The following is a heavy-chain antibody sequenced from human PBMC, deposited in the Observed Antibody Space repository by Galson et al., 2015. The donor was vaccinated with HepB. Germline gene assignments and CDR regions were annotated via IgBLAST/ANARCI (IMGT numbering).Heavy chain of an antibody. J-gene: IGHJ5*02. CDR1: GYTFTDYH. CDR3: ARHATVPRWRGPFDP. D-gene: IGHD2-15*01. V-gene: IGHV1-69-2*01. Sequence: VKVSCKVSGYTFTDYHMHWVQQAPGKGLEWMGLVDPEDGETIYAEKFQGQVTISADKSISTAYLQWSSLKASDTAMYYCARHATVPRWRGPFDPWGQGTLVTVSS. CDR2: VDPEDGET.